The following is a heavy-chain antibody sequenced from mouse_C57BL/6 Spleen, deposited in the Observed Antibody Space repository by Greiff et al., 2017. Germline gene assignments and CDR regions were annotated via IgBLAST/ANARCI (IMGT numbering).Heavy chain of an antibody. CDR1: GYAFSSYW. CDR3: ARGGIYYYGSGYAMDY. CDR2: IYPGDGDT. J-gene: IGHJ4*01. V-gene: IGHV1-80*01. D-gene: IGHD1-1*01. Sequence: QVHVKPSGAELVKPGASVKISCKASGYAFSSYWMNWVKQRPGKGLEWIGQIYPGDGDTNYNGKFKGKATLTADKSSSTAYMQLSSLTSEDSAVYFCARGGIYYYGSGYAMDYWGQGTSVTVSS.